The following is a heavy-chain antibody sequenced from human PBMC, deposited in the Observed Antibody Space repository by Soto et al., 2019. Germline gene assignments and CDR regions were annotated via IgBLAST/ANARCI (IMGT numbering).Heavy chain of an antibody. CDR1: GYTFTRYG. CDR3: ARVPGSSGCYYVPHFDY. Sequence: GASVKVSCKASGYTFTRYGISWVRQAPGQGLEWMGWISAYNGNTNYAQKLQGRVTMTTDTSTSTAYMELRSLRSDDTAVYYCARVPGSSGCYYVPHFDYWGQGTLVTVSS. J-gene: IGHJ4*02. V-gene: IGHV1-18*04. D-gene: IGHD3-22*01. CDR2: ISAYNGNT.